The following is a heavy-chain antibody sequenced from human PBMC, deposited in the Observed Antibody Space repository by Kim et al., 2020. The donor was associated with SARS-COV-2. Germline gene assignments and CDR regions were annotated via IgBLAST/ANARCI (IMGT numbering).Heavy chain of an antibody. V-gene: IGHV4-61*01. CDR3: ARDAAYDILTGYYPTSGLDV. D-gene: IGHD3-9*01. J-gene: IGHJ6*02. CDR2: IYYSGST. Sequence: SETLSLTCTVSGGSVSSGSYYWSWIRQPPGKGLEWIGYIYYSGSTNYNPSLKSRVTISVDKSKNQFSLKLSSVTAADTAVYYCARDAAYDILTGYYPTSGLDVWGQGTTVTVSS. CDR1: GGSVSSGSYY.